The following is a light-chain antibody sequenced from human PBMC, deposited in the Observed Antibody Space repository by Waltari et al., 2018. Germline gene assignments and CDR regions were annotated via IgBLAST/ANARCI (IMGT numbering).Light chain of an antibody. CDR1: QSLSMY. V-gene: IGKV1-39*01. Sequence: RGSQSLSMYLKWYQHKPKTGPTVLIYAKSTLTSGVPSRFSCSGSGTDFDLTISSLQPEDFATYSCHQSYRTPQLTFGGGTKVEIK. J-gene: IGKJ4*01. CDR2: AKS. CDR3: HQSYRTPQLT.